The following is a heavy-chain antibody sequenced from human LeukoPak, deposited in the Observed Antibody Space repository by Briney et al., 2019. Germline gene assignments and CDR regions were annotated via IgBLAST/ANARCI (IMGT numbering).Heavy chain of an antibody. V-gene: IGHV5-51*01. CDR1: GYSSTSYW. J-gene: IGHJ4*02. CDR2: IYPGDSDT. Sequence: GESLKISCKGSGYSSTSYWIGWVRQMPGKGLEWMGIIYPGDSDTRYSPSFESQVTISADKSISTAYLQWSSLKASDTAMYYRARPSPLPGSYWFDYWAREPWSPSPQ. D-gene: IGHD1-26*01. CDR3: ARPSPLPGSYWFDY.